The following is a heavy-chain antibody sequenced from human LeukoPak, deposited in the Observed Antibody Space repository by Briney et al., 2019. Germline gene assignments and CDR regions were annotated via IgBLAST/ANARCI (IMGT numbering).Heavy chain of an antibody. D-gene: IGHD3/OR15-3a*01. Sequence: SETLSLACVVSGGSVHRSFWTWVRQPPGKGLEWIGRIYSSGTTDYRPSLKSRLTIAIATSKNQFSLRLASVTAADTAVYYCGRRPAVDGPIDNWGQGILVAVSS. CDR3: GRRPAVDGPIDN. CDR2: IYSSGTT. V-gene: IGHV4-59*02. J-gene: IGHJ4*02. CDR1: GGSVHRSF.